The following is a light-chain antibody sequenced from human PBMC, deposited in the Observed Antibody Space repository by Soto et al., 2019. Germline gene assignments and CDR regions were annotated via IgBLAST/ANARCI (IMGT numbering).Light chain of an antibody. Sequence: SVIIHSPASLAVSLAERATIPGXSSQRVLSRANDENSLGWCXQQPXXXPKLXXXGRXTRESGVPERFIGSGSRKDFTLTISSLQPDEFATYYCQHYNRYAQRTFGQGTRLEIK. CDR2: GRX. CDR3: QHYNRYAQRT. J-gene: IGKJ5*01. CDR1: QRVLSRANDENS. V-gene: IGKV4-1*01.